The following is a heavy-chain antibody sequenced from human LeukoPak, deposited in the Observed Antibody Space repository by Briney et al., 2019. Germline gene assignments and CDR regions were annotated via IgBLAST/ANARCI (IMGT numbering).Heavy chain of an antibody. Sequence: PSETLSLTCTVSGGSISSYYWSWIRQPPGKGLEWIGYIYYSGSTNYNPSLKSRVTISVDTSKNQFSLKLSSVTAADTAVYYCARGKSGSYYNPLYWGQGTLVTVSS. D-gene: IGHD3-10*01. V-gene: IGHV4-59*01. CDR1: GGSISSYY. J-gene: IGHJ4*02. CDR3: ARGKSGSYYNPLY. CDR2: IYYSGST.